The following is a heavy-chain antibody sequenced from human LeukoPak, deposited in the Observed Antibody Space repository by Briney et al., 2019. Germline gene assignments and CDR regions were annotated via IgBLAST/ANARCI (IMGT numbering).Heavy chain of an antibody. V-gene: IGHV3-23*01. CDR2: ISGSGGST. CDR3: ATGWDIVVVPAATFDY. CDR1: GFTFSSYA. Sequence: PGGSLRLSCAASGFTFSSYAMSWVRQAPGKGLEWVSAISGSGGSTYYADSVKGRFTISRDNSKNTLYLQMNSLRAEDTAVYYCATGWDIVVVPAATFDYWGQGTLVTVSS. J-gene: IGHJ4*02. D-gene: IGHD2-2*01.